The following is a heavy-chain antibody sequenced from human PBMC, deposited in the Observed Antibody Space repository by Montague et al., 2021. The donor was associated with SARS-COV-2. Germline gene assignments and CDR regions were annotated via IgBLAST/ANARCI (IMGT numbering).Heavy chain of an antibody. J-gene: IGHJ5*02. Sequence: SETLSLTCTVSGGSISSSSNYWGWIRQPPGKGLEWIGSIYYSGSTYYXLSLKSRVTISVDTSKNQFSLKLNSVTAADTAVYYCARLVWFGELSSENWFDPWGQGTLVTVSS. CDR1: GGSISSSSNY. CDR2: IYYSGST. V-gene: IGHV4-39*01. CDR3: ARLVWFGELSSENWFDP. D-gene: IGHD3-10*01.